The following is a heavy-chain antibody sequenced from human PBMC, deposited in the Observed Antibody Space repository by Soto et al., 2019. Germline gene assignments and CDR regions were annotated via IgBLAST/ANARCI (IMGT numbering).Heavy chain of an antibody. D-gene: IGHD2-15*01. J-gene: IGHJ6*02. CDR2: ISAGNGNT. CDR3: ARLKGYCSGGSCYHPYYYYGMDV. V-gene: IGHV1-18*01. Sequence: EASVKVSCTASGYTFTSYGISWVRQAPGQGLEWMGWISAGNGNTKYSQKFQGRVTITRDTSASTAYMELSSLRSEDTAVYYCARLKGYCSGGSCYHPYYYYGMDVWGQGTTVTVSS. CDR1: GYTFTSYG.